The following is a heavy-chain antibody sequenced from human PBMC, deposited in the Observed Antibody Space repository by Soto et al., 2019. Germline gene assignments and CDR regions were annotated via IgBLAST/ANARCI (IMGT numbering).Heavy chain of an antibody. D-gene: IGHD1-1*01. CDR3: ARDITTGTTSGGDPAGPAFDP. Sequence: ASVKVSCKASGGTFSSYAISWVRQAPGQGLEWMGGIIPIFGTANYAQKFQGRVTITADESTSTAYMELSSLRSEDTAVYYCARDITTGTTSGGDPAGPAFDPWGQGTLVTVSS. V-gene: IGHV1-69*13. J-gene: IGHJ5*02. CDR1: GGTFSSYA. CDR2: IIPIFGTA.